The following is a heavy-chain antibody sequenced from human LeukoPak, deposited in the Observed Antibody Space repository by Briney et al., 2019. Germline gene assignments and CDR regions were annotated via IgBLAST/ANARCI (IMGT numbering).Heavy chain of an antibody. CDR3: ARVGYDSSGYYYSP. CDR2: INWNGGST. V-gene: IGHV3-20*01. J-gene: IGHJ5*02. D-gene: IGHD3-22*01. CDR1: GFTFDDYG. Sequence: GGSLRLSCAASGFTFDDYGMSWVRQAPGKGLEWVSGINWNGGSTGYADSVKGRFTISRDNAKNSLYLQINSLRAEDTALYHCARVGYDSSGYYYSPWGQGTLVTVSS.